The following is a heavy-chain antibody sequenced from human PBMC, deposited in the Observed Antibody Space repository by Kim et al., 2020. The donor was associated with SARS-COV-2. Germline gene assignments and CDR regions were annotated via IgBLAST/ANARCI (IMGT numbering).Heavy chain of an antibody. CDR3: ASNYYDSSGYYASYYYGMDV. V-gene: IGHV1-18*01. J-gene: IGHJ6*02. D-gene: IGHD3-22*01. Sequence: ASVKVSCKASGYTFTSYGISWVRQAPGQGLEWMGWISAYNGNTNYAQKLQGRVTMTTDTSTSTAYMELRSLRSDDTAVYYCASNYYDSSGYYASYYYGMDVWGQGTTVTVSS. CDR2: ISAYNGNT. CDR1: GYTFTSYG.